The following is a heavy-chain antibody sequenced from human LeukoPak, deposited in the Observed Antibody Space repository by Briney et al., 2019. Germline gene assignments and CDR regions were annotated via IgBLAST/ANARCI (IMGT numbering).Heavy chain of an antibody. J-gene: IGHJ4*02. CDR2: IIPIFGTA. Sequence: ASVKVSCKASGGTFSSYAISWVRQAPGQGLEWMGGIIPIFGTANYAQKFQGRVTITADESTSTAYMELSNLRSEDTAVYYCAGTYCYDSSGYYPAFDYWGQGTLVTVSS. D-gene: IGHD3-22*01. CDR3: AGTYCYDSSGYYPAFDY. CDR1: GGTFSSYA. V-gene: IGHV1-69*13.